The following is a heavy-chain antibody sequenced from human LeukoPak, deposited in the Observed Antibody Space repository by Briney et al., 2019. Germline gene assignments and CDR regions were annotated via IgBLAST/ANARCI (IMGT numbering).Heavy chain of an antibody. CDR1: GGSVSGYH. J-gene: IGHJ4*02. Sequence: SETLSLTCTVSGGSVSGYHWSWIRQSPGKGLEWIGYIYYGGSTNYNPSLKSRVTILVDTSKNQFSLKLSSVNAADTAVYYCARLVGDLYGNGRHGGFDYWGQGVLVTVSS. CDR2: IYYGGST. V-gene: IGHV4-59*02. D-gene: IGHD1-26*01. CDR3: ARLVGDLYGNGRHGGFDY.